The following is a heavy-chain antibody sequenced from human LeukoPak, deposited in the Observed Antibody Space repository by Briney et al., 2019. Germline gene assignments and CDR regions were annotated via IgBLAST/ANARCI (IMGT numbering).Heavy chain of an antibody. CDR3: ARGAFDI. J-gene: IGHJ3*02. V-gene: IGHV3-30-3*01. CDR2: ISYDGSNK. CDR1: GFTFSSYA. Sequence: HSGGSLRLSCAASGFTFSSYAMHWVRQAPGKGLEWVAVISYDGSNKYYADSVKGRFTISRDNSKNTLYLQMNSLRAEDTAVYYCARGAFDIWGHGTMVTVSS.